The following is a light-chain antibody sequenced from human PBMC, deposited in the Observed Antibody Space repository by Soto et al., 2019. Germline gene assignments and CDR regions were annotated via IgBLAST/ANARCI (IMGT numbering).Light chain of an antibody. Sequence: LTQPASVSWSPGQSITISCTVTSSDVGGYNYVSWYQHHPGKAPKLMIHEVSDRPSGVSNRFSGSKSGNTASLTISGLQAEDEATYYCSSYTSNNSPYVFGTGTKVTVL. CDR1: SSDVGGYNY. J-gene: IGLJ1*01. CDR2: EVS. V-gene: IGLV2-14*01. CDR3: SSYTSNNSPYV.